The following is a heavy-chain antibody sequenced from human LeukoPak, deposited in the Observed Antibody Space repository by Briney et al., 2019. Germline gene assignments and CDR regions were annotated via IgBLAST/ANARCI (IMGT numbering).Heavy chain of an antibody. CDR3: ANDGTDWGLGGYFAY. CDR2: ISYDGSNK. Sequence: GGSLRLSCAASGFTFSSYGMHWVRQAPGKGLEWVAVISYDGSNKYYADSVKGRFTISRDNSKNTLYLQMNSLRAEDRAVYFCANDGTDWGLGGYFAYWGQGTLVTVSS. J-gene: IGHJ4*02. D-gene: IGHD7-27*01. CDR1: GFTFSSYG. V-gene: IGHV3-30*18.